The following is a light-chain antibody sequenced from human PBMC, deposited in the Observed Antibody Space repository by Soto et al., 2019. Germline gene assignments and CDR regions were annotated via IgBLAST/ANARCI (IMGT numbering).Light chain of an antibody. CDR2: EVS. Sequence: QSALTQPPSASGSPGQLVTISCTGTSSDVGGYNYVSWYQQHPGKAPKLMIYEVSKRPSGVPDRFSGSKSGNTASLTVSGLLADYEANDNSSTYICSNILVFGPGIKVAV. CDR1: SSDVGGYNY. V-gene: IGLV2-8*01. J-gene: IGLJ1*01. CDR3: STYICSNILV.